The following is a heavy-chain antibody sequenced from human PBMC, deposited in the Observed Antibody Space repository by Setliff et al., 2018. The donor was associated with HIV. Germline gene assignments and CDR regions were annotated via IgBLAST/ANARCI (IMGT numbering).Heavy chain of an antibody. J-gene: IGHJ6*03. CDR2: IYYSGSS. CDR1: GGSISSYY. CDR3: ARGYPGIAVAGLSYYYYYYMDV. D-gene: IGHD6-19*01. Sequence: SETLSLTCTVSGGSISSYYWSWIRQPPGKGLEWSGYIYYSGSSNHNPSLKSRVTISVDTSKNQFSLKLSSVTAADTAVYYCARGYPGIAVAGLSYYYYYYMDVWGKGTTVT. V-gene: IGHV4-59*01.